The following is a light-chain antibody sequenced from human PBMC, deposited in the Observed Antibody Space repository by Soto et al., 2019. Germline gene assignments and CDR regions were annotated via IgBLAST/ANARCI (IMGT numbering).Light chain of an antibody. CDR1: QVVGRH. CDR3: QQRNNWPPAT. V-gene: IGKV3-11*01. J-gene: IGKJ4*01. CDR2: DPS. Sequence: EIVLTQSPATLSLSPGKRAPLSCRAIQVVGRHLAWYQQKPGQAPRLLIYDPSNMATGVPARFSGSGSGTDFTLSISSLEPEDFAVYYCQQRNNWPPATFGGGTKVEIK.